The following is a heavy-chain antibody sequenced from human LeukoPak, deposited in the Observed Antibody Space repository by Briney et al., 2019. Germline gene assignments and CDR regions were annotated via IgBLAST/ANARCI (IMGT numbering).Heavy chain of an antibody. D-gene: IGHD3-22*01. V-gene: IGHV1-69*06. CDR3: MLYDSSELEGSLVDY. Sequence: ASVKVSCKASGGTFSSYAISWVRQAPGQGLEWMGGIIPIFGTANYAQKFQGRVTITADKSTSTAYMELSSLRSEDTAVYYCMLYDSSELEGSLVDYWGQGTLVTVSS. J-gene: IGHJ4*02. CDR2: IIPIFGTA. CDR1: GGTFSSYA.